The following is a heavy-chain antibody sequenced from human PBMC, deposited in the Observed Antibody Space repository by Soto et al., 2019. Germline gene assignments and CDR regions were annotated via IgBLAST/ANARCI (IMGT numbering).Heavy chain of an antibody. J-gene: IGHJ4*02. Sequence: PGGSLRLSCAASGFTFSSYNMNWVRQAPGKGLEWVSSIGSSSNYKYYADSVKDRFTISRDNAKNSLYLQMNSLRAEDTAVYYCAKDRRAGGNYGFYSDFWGQGALVTVSS. CDR3: AKDRRAGGNYGFYSDF. CDR1: GFTFSSYN. V-gene: IGHV3-21*04. CDR2: IGSSSNYK. D-gene: IGHD1-7*01.